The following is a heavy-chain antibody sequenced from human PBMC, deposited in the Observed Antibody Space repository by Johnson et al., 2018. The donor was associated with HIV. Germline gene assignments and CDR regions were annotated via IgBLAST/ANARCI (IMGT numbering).Heavy chain of an antibody. V-gene: IGHV3-7*01. CDR1: GFTFSSSW. J-gene: IGHJ3*02. CDR2: IKEDGSAK. Sequence: VLLVESGGGLVQPGGSLRLSCAASGFTFSSSWMVWVRQAPGKGLEWVANIKEDGSAKNYLDSVKGRFTISRDNAKNSLYLHINSLRAEDTAVYYCTRDRAYNTFEIWGQGTMLTVSS. D-gene: IGHD3-16*01. CDR3: TRDRAYNTFEI.